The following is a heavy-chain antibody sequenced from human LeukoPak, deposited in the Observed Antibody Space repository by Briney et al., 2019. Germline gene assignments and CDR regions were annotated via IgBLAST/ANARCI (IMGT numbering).Heavy chain of an antibody. CDR2: IYYSGST. D-gene: IGHD2-2*02. CDR1: GGSFSGYY. J-gene: IGHJ4*02. CDR3: ARHIRPYSFDY. Sequence: SETLSLTCAVYGGSFSGYYWSWIRQPPGKGLEWIGYIYYSGSTNYNPSLKSRVTISVDTSKNQFSLKLSSVTAADTAVYYCARHIRPYSFDYWGQGTLVTVSS. V-gene: IGHV4-59*08.